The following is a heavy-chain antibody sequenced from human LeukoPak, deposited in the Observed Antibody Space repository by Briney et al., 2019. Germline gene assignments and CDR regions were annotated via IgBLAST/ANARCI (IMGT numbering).Heavy chain of an antibody. D-gene: IGHD4-11*01. CDR3: AKDAQRGFDYSNSLEY. CDR1: GFTFKSYG. V-gene: IGHV3-33*03. CDR2: IWSDGTEK. J-gene: IGHJ4*02. Sequence: TGGSLRLSCAASGFTFKSYGMTWVRQVPGKGLEWVAVIWSDGTEKYYADAVKGRFTVSRDDSRNTLYLQMNSLRGEDTAVYYCAKDAQRGFDYSNSLEYWGQGTLVTVSS.